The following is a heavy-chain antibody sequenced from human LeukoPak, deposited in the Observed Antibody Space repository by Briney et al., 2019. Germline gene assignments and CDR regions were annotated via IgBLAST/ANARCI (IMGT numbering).Heavy chain of an antibody. Sequence: ASVKVSCKASGYTFTGYYMHWVRQAPGQGLEWMGWINPNSGGTNYAQKFQGRVTMTRDTSISTAYMELSRLRSDDTAVYYCACIGYVWRSYRYKHAFDIWGQGTMVTVSS. CDR1: GYTFTGYY. J-gene: IGHJ3*02. D-gene: IGHD3-16*02. V-gene: IGHV1-2*02. CDR3: ACIGYVWRSYRYKHAFDI. CDR2: INPNSGGT.